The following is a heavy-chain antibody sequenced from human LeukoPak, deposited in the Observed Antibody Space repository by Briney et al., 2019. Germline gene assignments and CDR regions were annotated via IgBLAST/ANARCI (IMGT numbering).Heavy chain of an antibody. J-gene: IGHJ4*02. CDR1: GYTFTSYY. V-gene: IGHV1-46*01. D-gene: IGHD1-26*01. CDR3: ASCRGAEYYFDY. CDR2: INPSGGST. Sequence: GASVKVSCKASGYTFTSYYMHWVRQAPGQGLEWMGIINPSGGSTSYAQKFQGRVTMTGDMSTSTVYMELSSLRSEDTAVYYCASCRGAEYYFDYWGQGTLVTVSS.